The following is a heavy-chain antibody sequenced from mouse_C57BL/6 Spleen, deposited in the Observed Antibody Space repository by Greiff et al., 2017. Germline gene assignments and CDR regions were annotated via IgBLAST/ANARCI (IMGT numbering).Heavy chain of an antibody. CDR3: ASQIYYDSDVDYAMDY. D-gene: IGHD2-4*01. CDR1: GYTFTSYW. Sequence: QVQLQQPGAELAKPGASVKLSCKASGYTFTSYWMHWVKQRPGQGLEWIGYINPSSGYTKYNQKFKDKATLTADKSSSTAYMQLSSLTYEDSAVYYCASQIYYDSDVDYAMDYWGQGTSVTVSS. J-gene: IGHJ4*01. CDR2: INPSSGYT. V-gene: IGHV1-7*01.